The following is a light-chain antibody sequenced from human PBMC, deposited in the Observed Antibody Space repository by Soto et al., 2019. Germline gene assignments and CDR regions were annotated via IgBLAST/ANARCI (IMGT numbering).Light chain of an antibody. CDR3: QQYDNWPPIT. CDR1: QSVGSN. J-gene: IGKJ5*01. CDR2: AAS. Sequence: EVVLAQFQATLSVCRGERXPLXCRASQSVGSNLAWYQHKHGQAPRLLMYAASARATGIPARFSGSGSGTEFTLTISSLQSEDFAVYYCQQYDNWPPITFGQGTRLEIK. V-gene: IGKV3-15*01.